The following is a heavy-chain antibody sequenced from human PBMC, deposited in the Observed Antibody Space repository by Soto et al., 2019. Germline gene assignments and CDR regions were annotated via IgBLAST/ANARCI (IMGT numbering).Heavy chain of an antibody. D-gene: IGHD5-12*01. J-gene: IGHJ3*01. CDR2: IGGRGNSA. CDR3: VREGRGSFDF. Sequence: GASLKISCAASGFIFTNYAMNWVRQAPGKGLEWVSVIGGRGNSAYYADSVQGRFTISRDNSKNTLSLQMSSLTADDTAIYYCVREGRGSFDFWGRGTMVTVSS. CDR1: GFIFTNYA. V-gene: IGHV3-23*01.